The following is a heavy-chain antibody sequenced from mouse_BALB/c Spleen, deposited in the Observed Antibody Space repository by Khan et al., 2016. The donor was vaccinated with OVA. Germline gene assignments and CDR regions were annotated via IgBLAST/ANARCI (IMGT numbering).Heavy chain of an antibody. J-gene: IGHJ3*01. CDR3: TGGGGGNRFAY. CDR2: ISTYYGDA. V-gene: IGHV1S137*01. Sequence: QVQLKESGAELVRPGVSVKISCKGSGYTFTDFTMHWVKQSHAMSLEWIGVISTYYGDATYNQKFKDKATMTVDKSSSTAYMELARLTSEDSAILYGTGGGGGNRFAYWGQGTLVTVSA. CDR1: GYTFTDFT.